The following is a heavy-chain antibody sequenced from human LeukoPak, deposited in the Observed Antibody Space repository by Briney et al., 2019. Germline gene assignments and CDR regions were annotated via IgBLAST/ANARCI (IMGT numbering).Heavy chain of an antibody. CDR1: GGSISGYF. CDR3: ARELSSWPNWLDP. D-gene: IGHD6-13*01. Sequence: SETLSLTCTVSGGSISGYFCSWIRQSAGKGLEWIGRIYSSGSPNYNPSFKSRVTMSVDTSNNQFSLKLNSVTAADTALYYCARELSSWPNWLDPWGQGTLVTVTS. CDR2: IYSSGSP. V-gene: IGHV4-4*07. J-gene: IGHJ5*02.